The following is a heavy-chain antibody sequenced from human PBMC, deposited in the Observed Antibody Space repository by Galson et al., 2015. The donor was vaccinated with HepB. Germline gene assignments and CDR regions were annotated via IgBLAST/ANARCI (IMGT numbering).Heavy chain of an antibody. D-gene: IGHD6-13*01. CDR1: GDSVSSNSAA. CDR2: TYYRSKWYN. Sequence: ISGDSVSSNSAAWNWIRQSPSRGLEWLGRTYYRSKWYNDYAVSVKSRITINPDTSKNQFSLQLNSVTPEDTAVYYCARETGIIAAAGTLDYWGQGTLVTVSS. J-gene: IGHJ4*02. CDR3: ARETGIIAAAGTLDY. V-gene: IGHV6-1*01.